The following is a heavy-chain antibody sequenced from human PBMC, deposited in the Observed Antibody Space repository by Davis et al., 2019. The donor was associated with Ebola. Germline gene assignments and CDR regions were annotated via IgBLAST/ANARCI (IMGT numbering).Heavy chain of an antibody. CDR2: ISQGGVT. CDR3: ARGDSMEAVLSVLQY. D-gene: IGHD1-1*01. Sequence: MPSETLSLTCAIYGGSFTGYFWSWIRQPPGKGMEWIGQISQGGVTNYNPSLKSRVTISIATSKNEFSLSLTSVTAADTAVYYCARGDSMEAVLSVLQYWGQGILVTVSS. V-gene: IGHV4-34*01. J-gene: IGHJ4*02. CDR1: GGSFTGYF.